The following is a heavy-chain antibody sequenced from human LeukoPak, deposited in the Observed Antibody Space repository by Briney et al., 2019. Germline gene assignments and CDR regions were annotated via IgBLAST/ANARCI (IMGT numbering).Heavy chain of an antibody. CDR1: GFTFSSYS. Sequence: GGSLRLSCAASGFTFSSYSMNWVRQAPGKGLEWVSYISSSSSTIYYADSVKGRFTISRDNAKNSLYLQMNSLRAEDTAVYYCARVFQNYYGSGSSFYYYYYMDVWGKGTTVTVSS. CDR3: ARVFQNYYGSGSSFYYYYYMDV. D-gene: IGHD3-10*01. J-gene: IGHJ6*03. V-gene: IGHV3-48*01. CDR2: ISSSSSTI.